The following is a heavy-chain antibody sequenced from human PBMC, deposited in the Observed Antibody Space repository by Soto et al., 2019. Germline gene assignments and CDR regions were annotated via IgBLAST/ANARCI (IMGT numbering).Heavy chain of an antibody. CDR2: TYHSGNP. CDR3: AREDYGDYGGYFDY. D-gene: IGHD4-17*01. Sequence: QLQLQESGSGLVKPSQTLSLTCTVFGGSVRTGGYSWSWIRQPPGKGLGWIGNTYHSGNPYYNPSLKIRGTISVDRSTNQFSLKVGSVTAAYTAVYYCAREDYGDYGGYFDYWGQGSLVTVSS. V-gene: IGHV4-30-2*01. CDR1: GGSVRTGGYS. J-gene: IGHJ4*02.